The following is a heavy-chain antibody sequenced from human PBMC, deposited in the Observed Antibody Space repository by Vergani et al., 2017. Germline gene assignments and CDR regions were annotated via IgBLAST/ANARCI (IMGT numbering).Heavy chain of an antibody. Sequence: QLQLQESGPGLVKPSETLSLSCRVSGDSISRSHYYWGFIRQPPGKGLEWIGSISSSGSPYYNPTLKSRLAFSVDTSQNPFSLSLKSVTATDTGMYYCARPVGPSDIADGYHVWGQGTMVTVS. D-gene: IGHD2-21*02. CDR1: GDSISRSHYY. CDR2: ISSSGSP. CDR3: ARPVGPSDIADGYHV. V-gene: IGHV4-39*02. J-gene: IGHJ3*01.